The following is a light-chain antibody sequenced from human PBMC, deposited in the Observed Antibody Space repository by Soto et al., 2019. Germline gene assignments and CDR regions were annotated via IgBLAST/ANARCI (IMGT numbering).Light chain of an antibody. V-gene: IGKV4-1*01. CDR1: LINNNY. CDR2: RAS. CDR3: QQYNSLPWT. Sequence: DIVMTQSPDSLAVSLGERATINCKSGLINNNYVAWYQQKAGQPPKLLIYRASTRESGVPDRFSGSGSGTDFTLTITNLQAEDVAVYYCQQYNSLPWTFGLGTKVEIK. J-gene: IGKJ1*01.